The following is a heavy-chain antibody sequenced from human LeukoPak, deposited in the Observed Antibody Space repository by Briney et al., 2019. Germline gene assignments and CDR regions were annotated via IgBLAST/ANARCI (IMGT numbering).Heavy chain of an antibody. CDR1: GFTVSSNY. J-gene: IGHJ4*02. CDR2: IYCGGST. CDR3: ARESWGRYFDY. V-gene: IGHV3-53*01. Sequence: GGSLRLSCAASGFTVSSNYMSWVRQAPGKGLEWVSVIYCGGSTYYADSVKGRFTISRDNSKNTLYLQMNSLRAEDTAVYYCARESWGRYFDYWGQGTLVTVSS. D-gene: IGHD6-13*01.